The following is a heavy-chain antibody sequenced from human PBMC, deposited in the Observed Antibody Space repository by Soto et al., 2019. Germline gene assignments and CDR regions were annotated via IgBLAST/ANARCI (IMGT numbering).Heavy chain of an antibody. D-gene: IGHD3-3*01. Sequence: SETLSLTCTVSGGSVSSGSYYWSWIRQPSGKGLEWIGYIYYSGSTNYNPSLKSRVTISVDTSKNQFSLKLSSVTAADTAVYYCAREVPYYDFWSGYYYGQAYYYYGMDVWGQGTTVTVSS. CDR2: IYYSGST. V-gene: IGHV4-61*01. CDR1: GGSVSSGSYY. J-gene: IGHJ6*02. CDR3: AREVPYYDFWSGYYYGQAYYYYGMDV.